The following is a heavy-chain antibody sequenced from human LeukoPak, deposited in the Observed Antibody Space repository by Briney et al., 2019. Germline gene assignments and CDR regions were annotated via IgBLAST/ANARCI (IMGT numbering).Heavy chain of an antibody. J-gene: IGHJ4*02. CDR2: IKTKTDGGTT. CDR1: GFTFSNAW. D-gene: IGHD6-13*01. V-gene: IGHV3-15*01. CDR3: TTYWVAVGSPYY. Sequence: GGSLRLSCAASGFTFSNAWMTWVRQAPGKGLEWVGRIKTKTDGGTTDYAAPVKGRFTISRDDSKNTLYLQMNSLKTEDTAVYFCTTYWVAVGSPYYWGQGTLVTVSS.